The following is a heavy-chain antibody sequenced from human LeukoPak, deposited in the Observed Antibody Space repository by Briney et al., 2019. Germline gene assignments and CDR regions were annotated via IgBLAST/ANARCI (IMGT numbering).Heavy chain of an antibody. V-gene: IGHV1-69*04. CDR3: ARSGSSSPFDY. D-gene: IGHD1-26*01. Sequence: ASVKVSCKASGGTFSSYAISWVRQAPGQGLEWMGRIIPIFGIANYAQKFQGRVTITADKSTSTAYMELSSLRSEDTAVYYCARSGSSSPFDYWGQGTLVTVSS. CDR2: IIPIFGIA. CDR1: GGTFSSYA. J-gene: IGHJ4*02.